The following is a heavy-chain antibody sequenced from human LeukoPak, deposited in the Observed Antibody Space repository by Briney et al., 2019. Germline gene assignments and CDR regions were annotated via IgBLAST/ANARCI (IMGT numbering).Heavy chain of an antibody. J-gene: IGHJ4*02. D-gene: IGHD3-9*01. V-gene: IGHV3-21*01. Sequence: GGSLRLSCAASGFTFSSYSMNWVRQAPGKGLEWVSSISSSSSYIYYADSVKGRFTISRDNAKNSLYLQMNSLRAEDTAVYYCARVGNYDILTGYYRGSYSYPIWGQGTLVTVSS. CDR3: ARVGNYDILTGYYRGSYSYPI. CDR2: ISSSSSYI. CDR1: GFTFSSYS.